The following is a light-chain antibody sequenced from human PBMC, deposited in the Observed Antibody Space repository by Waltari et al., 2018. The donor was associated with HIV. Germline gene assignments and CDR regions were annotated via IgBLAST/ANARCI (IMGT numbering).Light chain of an antibody. V-gene: IGLV3-1*01. CDR1: KLGDTY. Sequence: SYELTQPPSVSGSPGQTASITCSGDKLGDTYASWYQQKPGQSPVLVIYQNSKRPSGIPERFSGSNSGDTATLTIGGTQAVDEADYYCQAWDSSSAVVFGGGTKLTVL. CDR2: QNS. J-gene: IGLJ2*01. CDR3: QAWDSSSAVV.